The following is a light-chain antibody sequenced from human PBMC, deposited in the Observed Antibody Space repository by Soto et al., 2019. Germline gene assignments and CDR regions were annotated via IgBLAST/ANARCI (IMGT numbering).Light chain of an antibody. CDR2: DAS. J-gene: IGKJ5*01. V-gene: IGKV3-20*01. Sequence: EIVLTQSPCTLSLSPGERATLSCRASQSVSSYLAWYQQKPGQAPRLLIYDASNRATGIPARFSGSGSGTDFTLTITRLEPEDSAMYYCQQYGSSGGITFGHGTRLEIK. CDR1: QSVSSY. CDR3: QQYGSSGGIT.